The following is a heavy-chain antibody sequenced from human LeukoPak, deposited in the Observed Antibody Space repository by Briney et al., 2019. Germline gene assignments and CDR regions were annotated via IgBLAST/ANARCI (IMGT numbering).Heavy chain of an antibody. CDR1: GFTFSSYS. V-gene: IGHV3-7*04. J-gene: IGHJ6*02. Sequence: GGSLRLSCAASGFTFSSYSMNWVRQAPGKGLEWVANIKPDGSGQYYVDSLKGRFTISRDNAENSLYLQMNSLRAEDTAVYYCARAAVAAPGDVWGQGTTVTVSS. CDR2: IKPDGSGQ. CDR3: ARAAVAAPGDV. D-gene: IGHD6-19*01.